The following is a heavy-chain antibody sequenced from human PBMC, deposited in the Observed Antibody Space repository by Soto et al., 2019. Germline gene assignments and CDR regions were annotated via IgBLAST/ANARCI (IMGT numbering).Heavy chain of an antibody. V-gene: IGHV5-10-1*01. Sequence: GESLKISCKGSGYSFTSYWISWVRQMPGKGLEWMGRIDPSDSYTNYSPSFQGHVTISADKSISTAYLQWSSLKASDTAMYYCARPRSIMVPGVIYSCYYGMDVWGQGTTVTVSS. CDR3: ARPRSIMVPGVIYSCYYGMDV. J-gene: IGHJ6*02. CDR2: IDPSDSYT. CDR1: GYSFTSYW. D-gene: IGHD3-10*01.